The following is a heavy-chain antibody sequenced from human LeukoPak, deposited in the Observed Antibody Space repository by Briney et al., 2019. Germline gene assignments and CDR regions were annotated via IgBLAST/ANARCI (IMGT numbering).Heavy chain of an antibody. D-gene: IGHD3-16*02. CDR1: GFTFSSYS. CDR3: ASESAFGGVIVKVY. V-gene: IGHV3-21*01. CDR2: ISSSSSYI. Sequence: GGSLRLSCAASGFTFSSYSMNWFRQAPGKGLEWVSSISSSSSYIYYADSVKGRFTISRDNAKNSLYLQMNSLRAEDTAVYYCASESAFGGVIVKVYWGQGTMVTVSS. J-gene: IGHJ4*02.